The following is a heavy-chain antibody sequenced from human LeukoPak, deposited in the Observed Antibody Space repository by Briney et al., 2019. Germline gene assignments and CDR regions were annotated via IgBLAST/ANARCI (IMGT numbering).Heavy chain of an antibody. V-gene: IGHV1-2*02. CDR3: ASPLLGRGSYLGDY. CDR2: INPDSGGT. D-gene: IGHD1-26*01. Sequence: ASVKVSCKASGYTFTDYYMHWVRQAPGQGLEWMGRINPDSGGTNYAQKFQGRVTMTRDTSISTAYMELSRLRSDDTAVYYCASPLLGRGSYLGDYWGQGTLVTVSS. CDR1: GYTFTDYY. J-gene: IGHJ4*02.